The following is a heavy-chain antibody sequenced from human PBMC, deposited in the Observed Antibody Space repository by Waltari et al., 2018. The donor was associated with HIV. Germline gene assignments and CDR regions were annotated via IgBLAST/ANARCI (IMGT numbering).Heavy chain of an antibody. V-gene: IGHV4-31*03. CDR3: ARDGGLSSTEGGVDP. D-gene: IGHD2-2*01. J-gene: IGHJ5*02. CDR2: LYYSGRP. Sequence: QVQLQESGPGLVKPSQTLSLTCTVSGGSISSGGYYWSWIRQHTGKGLEWMGYLYYSGRPYYNPSLKSRVTISLDTSKNQFSLKLSSVTAADTAVYYCARDGGLSSTEGGVDPWGQGTLVTVSS. CDR1: GGSISSGGYY.